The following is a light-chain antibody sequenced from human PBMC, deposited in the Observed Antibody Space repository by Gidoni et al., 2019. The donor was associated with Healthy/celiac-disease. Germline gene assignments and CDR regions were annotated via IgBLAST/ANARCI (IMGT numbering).Light chain of an antibody. Sequence: DIVMTPSPATLSVSPGERATLSCRASQSVSSNLAWYQQKPGQAPRLLIYGASTRATGIPARFSGSGSGTEFTLTISSLQSEDFAVYYCQQYNNWPPWTFXQXTKVXIK. J-gene: IGKJ1*01. CDR1: QSVSSN. CDR2: GAS. V-gene: IGKV3-15*01. CDR3: QQYNNWPPWT.